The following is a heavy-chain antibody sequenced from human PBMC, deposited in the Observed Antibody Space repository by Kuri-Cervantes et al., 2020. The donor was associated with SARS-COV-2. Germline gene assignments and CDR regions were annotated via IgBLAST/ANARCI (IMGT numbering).Heavy chain of an antibody. CDR3: AAVPYYDFWSGYYNADAFDI. J-gene: IGHJ3*02. CDR1: GYTFTSYD. CDR2: MNPNSGNT. D-gene: IGHD3-3*01. V-gene: IGHV1-8*01. Sequence: ASVKVSCKASGYTFTSYDINWVRQATGQGLEWMGWMNPNSGNTGYAQKFRARVTITRDMSTSTAYMELSSLRSEDTAVYYCAAVPYYDFWSGYYNADAFDIWGQGTMVTVSS.